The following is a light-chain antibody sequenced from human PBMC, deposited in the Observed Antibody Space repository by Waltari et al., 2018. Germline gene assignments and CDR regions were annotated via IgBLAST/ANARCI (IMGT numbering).Light chain of an antibody. CDR3: LQYNGEPRT. CDR1: QKINSW. Sequence: DIQMTQSPSTLSASVGDRVTITCRASQKINSWLAWHQQKPGKAPKLLIYKASSLESGVPSRFSGSGSGTEFTLTISCLQPNDFATYYCLQYNGEPRTFGQGTKVEVK. CDR2: KAS. V-gene: IGKV1-5*03. J-gene: IGKJ1*01.